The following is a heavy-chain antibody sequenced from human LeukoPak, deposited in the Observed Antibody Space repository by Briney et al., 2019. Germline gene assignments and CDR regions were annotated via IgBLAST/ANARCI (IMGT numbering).Heavy chain of an antibody. D-gene: IGHD2-15*01. CDR3: ARSQGYCSGGGCYEFDY. CDR2: IYYSGST. V-gene: IGHV4-39*01. Sequence: SETLSLTCTVSGGSISSSCCYWGWIRQPPGKGLEWFGNIYYSGSTHYNPSLKSRVTISVDTSKYQFSLILSSVTAADTAVYYCARSQGYCSGGGCYEFDYWGQGTLVTVSS. CDR1: GGSISSSCCY. J-gene: IGHJ4*02.